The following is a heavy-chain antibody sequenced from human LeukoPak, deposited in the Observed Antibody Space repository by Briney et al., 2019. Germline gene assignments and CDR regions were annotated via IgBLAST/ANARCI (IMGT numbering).Heavy chain of an antibody. CDR2: MNPNSGNT. V-gene: IGHV1-8*01. D-gene: IGHD1-1*01. CDR3: ARLLERPYYYYYGMDV. J-gene: IGHJ6*02. Sequence: ASVKVPCKASGYTFTSYDINWVRQATGQGLEWMGWMNPNSGNTGYAQKFQGRVTMTRNTSISTAYMELSSLRSEDTAVYYCARLLERPYYYYYGMDVWGQGTTVTVSS. CDR1: GYTFTSYD.